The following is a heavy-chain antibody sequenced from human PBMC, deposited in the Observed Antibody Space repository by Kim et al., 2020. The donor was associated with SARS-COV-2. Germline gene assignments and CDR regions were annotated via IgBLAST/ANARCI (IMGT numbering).Heavy chain of an antibody. Sequence: SETLSLTCTVSGGSISSSSYYWGWIRQPPGKGLEWIGSIYYSGSTYYNPSLKSRVTISVDTSKNQFSLKLSSVTAADTAVYYCASITQVRGVIIGGYWGQGTLVTVSS. CDR3: ASITQVRGVIIGGY. CDR2: IYYSGST. D-gene: IGHD3-10*01. CDR1: GGSISSSSYY. J-gene: IGHJ4*02. V-gene: IGHV4-39*01.